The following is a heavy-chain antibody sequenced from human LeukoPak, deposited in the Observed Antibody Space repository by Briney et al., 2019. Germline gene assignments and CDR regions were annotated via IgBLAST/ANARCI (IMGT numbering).Heavy chain of an antibody. J-gene: IGHJ4*02. D-gene: IGHD6-13*01. V-gene: IGHV3-23*01. CDR3: ARVRASNWDPFDS. CDR2: ISGSGDDT. CDR1: GFTFSSYA. Sequence: GGSLRLSCSASGFTFSSYAMSWVRQAPGKGREWGSGISGSGDDTYYADPVKGRFTTSIEHSRNTPPLQMNSLRADDSAFYYCARVRASNWDPFDSWGQGTLVTVSS.